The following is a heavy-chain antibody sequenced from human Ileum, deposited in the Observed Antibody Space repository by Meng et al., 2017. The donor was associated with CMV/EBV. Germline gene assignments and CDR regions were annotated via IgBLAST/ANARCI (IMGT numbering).Heavy chain of an antibody. CDR2: IRNKAASYST. J-gene: IGHJ4*02. D-gene: IGHD4-17*01. V-gene: IGHV3-72*01. Sequence: GGSLRLSCAASGFSFSDNYMDWVRQAPGKGLECVGRIRNKAASYSTDYAASVKGRFTISRDDSKNSLFLQMNSLKIEDTAVYYCARDFRGAGDSWGQGTPVTVSS. CDR1: GFSFSDNY. CDR3: ARDFRGAGDS.